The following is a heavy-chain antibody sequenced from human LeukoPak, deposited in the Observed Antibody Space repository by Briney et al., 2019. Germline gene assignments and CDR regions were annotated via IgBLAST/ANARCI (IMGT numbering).Heavy chain of an antibody. Sequence: GESLKISCQGSGFNFPIYWIGWVRQMPGQGLEWMGIIYPDDSNTIYGPSFQGQVTISADKSINTAYLEWSSLKASDTAIYYCARQGAAGKYYYYYMDVWGKGTTVTVSS. CDR3: ARQGAAGKYYYYYMDV. CDR2: IYPDDSNT. V-gene: IGHV5-51*01. J-gene: IGHJ6*03. D-gene: IGHD6-13*01. CDR1: GFNFPIYW.